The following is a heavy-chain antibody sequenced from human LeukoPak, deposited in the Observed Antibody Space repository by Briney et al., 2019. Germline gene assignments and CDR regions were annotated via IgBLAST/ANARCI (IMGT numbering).Heavy chain of an antibody. CDR1: GGSISSSSYY. CDR3: ARETGSRSRLSDY. V-gene: IGHV4-39*07. D-gene: IGHD3-16*02. Sequence: SGTLSLTCTVSGGSISSSSYYWGWIRQPPGKGLEWIGSIYYSGSTYYNPSLKSRVTISVDTSKNQFSLKLSSVTAADTAVYYCARETGSRSRLSDYWGQGTLVTVSS. J-gene: IGHJ4*02. CDR2: IYYSGST.